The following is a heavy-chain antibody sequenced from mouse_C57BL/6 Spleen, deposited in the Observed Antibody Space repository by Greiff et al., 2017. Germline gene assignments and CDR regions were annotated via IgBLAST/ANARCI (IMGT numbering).Heavy chain of an antibody. J-gene: IGHJ2*01. CDR1: GYTFTDYE. V-gene: IGHV1-15*01. CDR3: TRTGGYYDDFDD. D-gene: IGHD1-1*01. Sequence: QVQLLHSGAELVRPGASVTLSCKASGYTFTDYEMHWVKQTPVHGLEWIGGIDPETGGTAYNQKFKGQATLAADKSSSTSYMELSSLTSEDSAVYYCTRTGGYYDDFDDWGQGITLSV. CDR2: IDPETGGT.